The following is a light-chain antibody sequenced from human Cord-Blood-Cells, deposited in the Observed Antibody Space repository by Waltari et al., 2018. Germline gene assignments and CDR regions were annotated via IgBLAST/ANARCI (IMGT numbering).Light chain of an antibody. J-gene: IGLJ3*02. CDR1: SSDVGGYNY. CDR3: SSYAGSNNWV. V-gene: IGLV2-8*01. CDR2: EVS. Sequence: QSALTPPPSASGSPGQSVTISCTGTSSDVGGYNYVSWYQQPPGKAPKLMIYEVSKRPSGVPDRFSGSKSGNTASLTVSGLQAEDEADYYCSSYAGSNNWVFGGGTKLTVL.